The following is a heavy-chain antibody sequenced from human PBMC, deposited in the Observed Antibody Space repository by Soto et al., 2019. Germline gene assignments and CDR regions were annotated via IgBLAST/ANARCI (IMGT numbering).Heavy chain of an antibody. D-gene: IGHD1-1*01. CDR1: GFTFSSYS. J-gene: IGHJ4*02. CDR3: ARSRYKDY. CDR2: ISSSGSSI. Sequence: EVQLVESGGGLVQPGGSLRLSCAASGFTFSSYSMNWVRQAPGKGLEWVSYISSSGSSISYTDSVQGRFTISSDNAKNSLSLQMNSLGAEDTAVYYCARSRYKDYWGQGTLVTVSS. V-gene: IGHV3-48*01.